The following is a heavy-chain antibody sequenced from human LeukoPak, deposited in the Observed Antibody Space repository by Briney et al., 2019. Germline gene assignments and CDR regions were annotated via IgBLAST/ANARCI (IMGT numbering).Heavy chain of an antibody. Sequence: SETLSLTFTVCGGSISSYYWSWIRQPAGKGLEWIGRIYTSGSTNYNPSLKSRVTISVDKSKNQFSLKLSSVTAADTAVYYRARERPAMGHDYWGQGTLVTVSS. V-gene: IGHV4-4*07. J-gene: IGHJ4*02. D-gene: IGHD5-24*01. CDR2: IYTSGST. CDR1: GGSISSYY. CDR3: ARERPAMGHDY.